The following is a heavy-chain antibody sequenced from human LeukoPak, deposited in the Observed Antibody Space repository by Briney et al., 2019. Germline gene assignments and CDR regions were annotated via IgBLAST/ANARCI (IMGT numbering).Heavy chain of an antibody. V-gene: IGHV3-21*01. CDR2: ISSSSSYI. Sequence: PGGSLRLSCAASGFTFGSYSMNWVRQAPGKGLEWVSSISSSSSYIYYADSVKGRFTISRDNAKNSLYLQMNSLRAEDTAVYYCARAQNRDYCSSTSCYAFFYYGMDVWGKGTTVTVSS. J-gene: IGHJ6*04. CDR1: GFTFGSYS. D-gene: IGHD2-2*01. CDR3: ARAQNRDYCSSTSCYAFFYYGMDV.